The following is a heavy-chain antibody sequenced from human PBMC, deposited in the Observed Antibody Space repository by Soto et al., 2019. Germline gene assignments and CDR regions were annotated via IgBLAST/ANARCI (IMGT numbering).Heavy chain of an antibody. CDR1: VFIFDDYA. J-gene: IGHJ4*02. D-gene: IGHD4-17*01. CDR2: ISWNSGNL. CDR3: AKGASTTVFAFNDY. Sequence: EVQLAESGGGLVQPGRSLRLSCAASVFIFDDYAMHWVRQPPGKGLEWVSSISWNSGNLGYADSVKGRFTISRDNAKNSLYLQMNSLRGEDTALYYCAKGASTTVFAFNDYWGQGTLVTVSS. V-gene: IGHV3-9*01.